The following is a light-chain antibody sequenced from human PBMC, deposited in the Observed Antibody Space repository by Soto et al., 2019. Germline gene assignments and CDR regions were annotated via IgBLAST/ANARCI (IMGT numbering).Light chain of an antibody. V-gene: IGLV2-14*01. CDR3: STYASSSTFL. CDR1: GDDVGGFDY. J-gene: IGLJ2*01. Sequence: QAVVTQPASVSGSPGQSITISCTGTGDDVGGFDYVSWYQQHAGNGPKLIIFEVKNRPSGVSNRFSGSKSGNTATLTISGLQAEDEAHYFCSTYASSSTFLFGGGTKLTVL. CDR2: EVK.